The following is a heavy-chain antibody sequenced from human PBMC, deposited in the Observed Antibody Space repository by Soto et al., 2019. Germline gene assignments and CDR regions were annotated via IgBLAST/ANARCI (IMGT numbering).Heavy chain of an antibody. J-gene: IGHJ4*02. V-gene: IGHV3-11*01. CDR2: ISGGGSTR. CDR3: ASDPYFYASDY. D-gene: IGHD3-10*01. CDR1: GFSFSDHY. Sequence: QVHLVESGGGLVKPGGSLRLSCAASGFSFSDHYMPWIRQAPGKGLEWVSYISGGGSTRYYAGSVKGRFTVSRDNAKNSLYLQMNSLRAEDTAVYYCASDPYFYASDYWGQGTLVTVSS.